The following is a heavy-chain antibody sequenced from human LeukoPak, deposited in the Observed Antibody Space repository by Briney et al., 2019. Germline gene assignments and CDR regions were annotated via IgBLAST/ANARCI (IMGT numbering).Heavy chain of an antibody. CDR2: SIPIFGTA. J-gene: IGHJ5*02. V-gene: IGHV1-69*13. Sequence: SVTVSCKASGGTFSSYAISWVRQAPGQGLEWMGGSIPIFGTANYAQKFQGRVTITADESTSTAYMELSSLRSEDTAVYYCAREAAGYCSSTSCYTDWFDPWGQGTLVTVSS. CDR1: GGTFSSYA. D-gene: IGHD2-2*02. CDR3: AREAAGYCSSTSCYTDWFDP.